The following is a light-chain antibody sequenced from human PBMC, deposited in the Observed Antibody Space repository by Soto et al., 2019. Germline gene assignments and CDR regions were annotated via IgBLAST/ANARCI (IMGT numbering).Light chain of an antibody. CDR2: DVS. V-gene: IGLV2-14*01. Sequence: QSALTQPASGSGSPGQSITISCTGTSSDVGGYNYVSWYQQHPGKAPKLMIYDVSNRPSGVSNRFSGSKSGNTASLTISGLQAEDEADYYCSSYTSSFVVFGGGTKVTVL. CDR3: SSYTSSFVV. CDR1: SSDVGGYNY. J-gene: IGLJ2*01.